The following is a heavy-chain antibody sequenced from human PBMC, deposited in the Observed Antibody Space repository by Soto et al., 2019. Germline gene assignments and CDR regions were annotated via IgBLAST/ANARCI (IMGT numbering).Heavy chain of an antibody. Sequence: QVQLQESGPGLVKPSETLSLTCTVSGGSISSYYWSWIRQSPGKGLTWIGYINYSGTTNYNPSLNRRVTISADTSKNQFSLKVRSVTAADTAVYYCARLNRIGELLYFDYWGQGTLVTVSS. V-gene: IGHV4-59*08. CDR3: ARLNRIGELLYFDY. CDR2: INYSGTT. CDR1: GGSISSYY. D-gene: IGHD3-10*01. J-gene: IGHJ4*02.